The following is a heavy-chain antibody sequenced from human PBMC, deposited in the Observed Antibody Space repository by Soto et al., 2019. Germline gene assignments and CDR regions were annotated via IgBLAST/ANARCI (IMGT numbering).Heavy chain of an antibody. CDR3: AKAIAVAGLHYFNS. V-gene: IGHV3-30*18. D-gene: IGHD6-19*01. CDR1: GLSLSSYG. J-gene: IGHJ4*01. CDR2: ISYDGSNK. Sequence: RGSLRHSCAASGLSLSSYGMHWVRQAPGKGLEWVAVISYDGSNKYYADSVKGRFTISRDNSMNTLFLQMSSLRADDTAVYYCAKAIAVAGLHYFNSWGHGT.